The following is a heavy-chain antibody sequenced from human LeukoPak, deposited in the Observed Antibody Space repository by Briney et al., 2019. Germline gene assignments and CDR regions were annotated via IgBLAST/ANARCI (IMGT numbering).Heavy chain of an antibody. D-gene: IGHD3-22*01. CDR1: GGSFSGYY. Sequence: SETLSLTCAVYGGSFSGYYWSWIRQPPGKWLEWIGEINHSGSTNYNPSLKSRVTISVDTSKNQFYLKLSSVTAADTAVYYCARSMRTMIVVVMRGNWFDPWGQGTLVTVSS. CDR2: INHSGST. CDR3: ARSMRTMIVVVMRGNWFDP. V-gene: IGHV4-34*01. J-gene: IGHJ5*02.